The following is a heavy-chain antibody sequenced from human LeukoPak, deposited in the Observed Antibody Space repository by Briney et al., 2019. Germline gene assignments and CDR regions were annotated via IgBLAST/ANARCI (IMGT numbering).Heavy chain of an antibody. CDR2: ISGSGGST. CDR3: ARPSVVTMGYFDY. V-gene: IGHV3-23*01. D-gene: IGHD5-12*01. J-gene: IGHJ4*02. Sequence: GGSLRLSCAASGFTFSSYAMSWVRQAPGKGLEWVSAISGSGGSTYYADSVKGRFTISRDNSKNTLYLQMNSLRAEDTAVYYCARPSVVTMGYFDYWGQGTLVTVSS. CDR1: GFTFSSYA.